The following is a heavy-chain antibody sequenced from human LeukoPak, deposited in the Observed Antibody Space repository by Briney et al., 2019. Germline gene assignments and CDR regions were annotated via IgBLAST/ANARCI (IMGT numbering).Heavy chain of an antibody. D-gene: IGHD2-2*01. J-gene: IGHJ4*02. CDR3: AVYCSSTSCYGKPLGY. CDR1: GYTFTSYG. V-gene: IGHV1-18*01. Sequence: ASVKVSCKASGYTFTSYGISWVRQAPGQGFEWMGWISAYNGNTNYAQKLQGRVTMTTDTSTSTAYMELRSLRSDDTAVYYCAVYCSSTSCYGKPLGYWGQGTLVTVSS. CDR2: ISAYNGNT.